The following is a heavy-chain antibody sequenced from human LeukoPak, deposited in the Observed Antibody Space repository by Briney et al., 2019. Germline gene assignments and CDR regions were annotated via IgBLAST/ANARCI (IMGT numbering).Heavy chain of an antibody. D-gene: IGHD6-19*01. CDR3: ASCVAVPGLPDY. CDR2: INSDGSDT. V-gene: IGHV3-74*01. Sequence: SGGSLRLSCAASGFTFSNFAMSWVRQAPGKGLVWVSRINSDGSDTSYADSVQGRFTISRDNAKNTLYLQMNSLRAEDTAVYYCASCVAVPGLPDYWGQGTLVTVSS. J-gene: IGHJ4*02. CDR1: GFTFSNFA.